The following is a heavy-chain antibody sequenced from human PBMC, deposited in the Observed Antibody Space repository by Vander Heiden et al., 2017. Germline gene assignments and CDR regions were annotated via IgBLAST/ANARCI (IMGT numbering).Heavy chain of an antibody. CDR1: GFSFSTFA. Sequence: EVQLLESGGGLAQPGGSLSLSCAASGFSFSTFALAWVRQAPGKGLEWVSSITGSGAGTYYADSVRGRFTISRDNSKSTLYLQMNSLRAEDTAVYYCAKGSRSNYDPWGQGTLVTVSS. CDR3: AKGSRSNYDP. J-gene: IGHJ5*02. CDR2: ITGSGAGT. D-gene: IGHD4-4*01. V-gene: IGHV3-23*01.